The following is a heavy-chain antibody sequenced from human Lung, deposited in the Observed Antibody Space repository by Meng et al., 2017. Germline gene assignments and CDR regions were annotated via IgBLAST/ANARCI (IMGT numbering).Heavy chain of an antibody. CDR2: IIPILERA. CDR1: GCTVRRFS. V-gene: IGHV1-69*02. CDR3: ASAMGNYVPATNEWTPSYFDY. D-gene: IGHD3-16*01. Sequence: QVQLVQSGSEGKKPGSSVKVACKASGCTVRRFSVSWVRQAPGQGLEWMGRIIPILERANYAQKFQGRVTITADISTTTAYMEMRSLRSEDTAVYYCASAMGNYVPATNEWTPSYFDYWGRGTLVTVSS. J-gene: IGHJ4*02.